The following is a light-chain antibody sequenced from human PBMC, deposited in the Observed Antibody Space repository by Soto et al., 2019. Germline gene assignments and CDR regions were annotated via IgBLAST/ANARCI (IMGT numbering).Light chain of an antibody. V-gene: IGKV1-12*01. CDR2: SAS. CDR3: QQANSFPPT. CDR1: QGISNW. J-gene: IGKJ1*01. Sequence: DIQMTQSPSSVSASVGDRVAISCRASQGISNWLAWYQQKPGEAPKALIYSASRLQSGVPSRFSGSGSGTDFTLTISGLQPEESATYFCQQANSFPPTFGQGTKVEIK.